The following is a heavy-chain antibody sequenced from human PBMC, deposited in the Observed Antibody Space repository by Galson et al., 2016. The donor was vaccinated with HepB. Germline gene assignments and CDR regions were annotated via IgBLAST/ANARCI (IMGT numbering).Heavy chain of an antibody. J-gene: IGHJ5*01. CDR3: ARRTTTVTTDWFDS. CDR2: IYYTGNT. Sequence: TLSLTCNVSGGSISSGGSYWSWIRLHPGKGLEWIGYIYYTGNTYYNPSLKSRLTISVDTSKNQFSLKLNSLTAADTAVYYCARRTTTVTTDWFDSWGQGTLVTVSS. V-gene: IGHV4-31*03. D-gene: IGHD4-11*01. CDR1: GGSISSGGSY.